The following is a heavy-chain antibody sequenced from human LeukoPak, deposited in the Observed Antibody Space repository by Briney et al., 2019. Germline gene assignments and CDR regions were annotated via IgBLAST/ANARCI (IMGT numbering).Heavy chain of an antibody. CDR3: TTDFTQYYYDSSGYYLDY. Sequence: GGSLRLSCAASGFTFSNTWMSWVRQAPGKGLEWVGLIKSKTDGRTTDYAAPVKGRFTISRDDSKNTLYLQMNSLKTEDTAVYYCTTDFTQYYYDSSGYYLDYWGQGTLVTVSS. V-gene: IGHV3-15*01. CDR1: GFTFSNTW. D-gene: IGHD3-22*01. CDR2: IKSKTDGRTT. J-gene: IGHJ4*02.